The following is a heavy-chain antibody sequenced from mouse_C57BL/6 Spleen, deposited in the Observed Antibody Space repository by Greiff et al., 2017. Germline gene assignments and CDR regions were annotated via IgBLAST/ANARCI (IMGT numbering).Heavy chain of an antibody. CDR2: ICPGDSDT. CDR1: GYAFSSSW. V-gene: IGHV1-82*01. CDR3: ARSGDVDYYALDY. D-gene: IGHD3-3*01. Sequence: VQLQQSGPDLVKPGASVKISCTASGYAFSSSWMNWVRQRPGKGLEWIGRICPGDSDTNYNGKFKGQITLTADNSSSTDYMQLSSLRSEDSAVYFCARSGDVDYYALDYWGQGTSVTVSS. J-gene: IGHJ4*01.